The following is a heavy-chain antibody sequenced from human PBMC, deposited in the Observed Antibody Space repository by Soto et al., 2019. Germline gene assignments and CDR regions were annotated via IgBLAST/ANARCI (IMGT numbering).Heavy chain of an antibody. V-gene: IGHV3-48*02. CDR3: ARGTYSSGVRGMDV. CDR1: GFTFSSYS. D-gene: IGHD6-19*01. Sequence: GGSLRLSCAASGFTFSSYSMNWVRQAPGKGLEWVSYISSSSSTIYYADSVKGRFTISRDNAKNSLYLQMNSLRDEDTAVYYCARGTYSSGVRGMDVWGQGTTVTVSS. J-gene: IGHJ6*02. CDR2: ISSSSSTI.